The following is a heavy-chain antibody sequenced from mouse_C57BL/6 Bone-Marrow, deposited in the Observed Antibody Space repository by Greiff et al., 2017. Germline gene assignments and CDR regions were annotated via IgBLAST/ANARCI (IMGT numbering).Heavy chain of an antibody. CDR1: GYTFTDYE. J-gene: IGHJ3*01. Sequence: VQLQQSGAELVRPGASVTLSCKASGYTFTDYEMHWVKQTPVHGLEWIGAIDPETGGTAYNQKFKGKAILTADKSSSTAYMELRSLTSEDSAVYYCTRGGCLLRFAYWGQGTLVTVSA. V-gene: IGHV1-15*01. CDR3: TRGGCLLRFAY. CDR2: IDPETGGT. D-gene: IGHD2-3*01.